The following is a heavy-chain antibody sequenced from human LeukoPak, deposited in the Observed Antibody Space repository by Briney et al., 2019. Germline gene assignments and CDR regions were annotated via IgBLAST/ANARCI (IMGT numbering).Heavy chain of an antibody. CDR2: INDDGSDT. V-gene: IGHV3-74*01. CDR1: GFTFKLYW. J-gene: IGHJ4*02. D-gene: IGHD1-26*01. Sequence: GGSLRLSCAASGFTFKLYWMHWVRQVPGKRPVWVSRINDDGSDTIYADSVRGRFTISRDDAKNTVYLQMNSLRAEVTAVYYCAREKSGSNAAFDYWGQGTLVTVSS. CDR3: AREKSGSNAAFDY.